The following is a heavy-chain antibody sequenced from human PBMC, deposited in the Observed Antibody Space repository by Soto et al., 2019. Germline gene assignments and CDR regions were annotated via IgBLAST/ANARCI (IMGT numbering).Heavy chain of an antibody. J-gene: IGHJ1*01. CDR2: INSDGSST. CDR1: GFTFSSYW. Sequence: EVQLVESGGGLVQPGGSLRLSCAASGFTFSSYWMHWVRQAPGKGLVWVSRINSDGSSTSYADSVKGRFTISRDNAKNTRYLQMNSLRAEDTAVYYWARTSLGFFAYYYGGNSVGHFQHWGQGTLVTVSS. V-gene: IGHV3-74*01. CDR3: ARTSLGFFAYYYGGNSVGHFQH. D-gene: IGHD3-10*01.